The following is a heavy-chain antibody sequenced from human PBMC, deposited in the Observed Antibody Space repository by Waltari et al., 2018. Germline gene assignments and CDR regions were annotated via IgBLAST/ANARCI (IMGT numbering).Heavy chain of an antibody. D-gene: IGHD2-15*01. CDR1: GDSMNSW. CDR2: VLGSGRT. CDR3: ARDRGRGLYLDT. V-gene: IGHV4-4*02. J-gene: IGHJ4*02. Sequence: QLQLQESGPGLVKPSGTLSLICAVSGDSMNSWWNWVRQPPGKGLEWIGQVLGSGRTNYNPSFASRVTISLDTSTHQFALKMTSATAADTALYYCARDRGRGLYLDTWGQGILVTVSP.